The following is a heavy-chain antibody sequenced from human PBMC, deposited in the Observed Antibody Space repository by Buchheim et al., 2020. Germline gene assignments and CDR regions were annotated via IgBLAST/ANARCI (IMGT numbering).Heavy chain of an antibody. V-gene: IGHV4-61*02. CDR1: GDSMSSGSYY. Sequence: QVQLQESGPGLVKPSQTLSLTCTVSGDSMSSGSYYWSWIRQPAGKGLEWIGRIYTSVSTNYNPFLKSRVTISVETSKNHFSLKVRSVTAADTAVYFCARFSPTMTDAFDIWGQGT. CDR3: ARFSPTMTDAFDI. J-gene: IGHJ3*02. CDR2: IYTSVST. D-gene: IGHD3-22*01.